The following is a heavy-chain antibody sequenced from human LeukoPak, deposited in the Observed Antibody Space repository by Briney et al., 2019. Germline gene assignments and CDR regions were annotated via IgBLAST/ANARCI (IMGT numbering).Heavy chain of an antibody. CDR1: GYTFTGYY. D-gene: IGHD3-10*01. CDR3: ATDKVDTMVRGVIITSDY. J-gene: IGHJ4*02. CDR2: FDPEDGET. Sequence: ASVKVSCKASGYTFTGYYMHWVRQAPGKGLEWMGGFDPEDGETIYAQKFQGRVTMTEDTSTDTAYMELSSLRSEDTAVYYCATDKVDTMVRGVIITSDYWGQGTLVTVSS. V-gene: IGHV1-24*01.